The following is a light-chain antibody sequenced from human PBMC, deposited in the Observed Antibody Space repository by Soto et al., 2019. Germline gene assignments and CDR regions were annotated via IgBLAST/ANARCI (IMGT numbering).Light chain of an antibody. CDR2: DVT. CDR1: SSDIGSYTY. CDR3: MCYAGGNNWV. V-gene: IGLV2-8*01. Sequence: QSALTQPASVSGSPGQSITISCTGTSSDIGSYTYVSWYQQHPGKAPKLMIYDVTKRPSGVPDRFSGSKSANTASLTVSGLQAEDEADYYCMCYAGGNNWVFGGGTKLTVL. J-gene: IGLJ3*02.